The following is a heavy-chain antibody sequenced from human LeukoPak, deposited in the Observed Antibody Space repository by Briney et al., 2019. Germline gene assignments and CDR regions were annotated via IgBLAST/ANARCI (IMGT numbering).Heavy chain of an antibody. D-gene: IGHD4-11*01. CDR1: GGSISTYY. J-gene: IGHJ3*02. CDR3: ARYRATHANAFDI. CDR2: IYYSGST. Sequence: PSETLSLTCTVSGGSISTYYWSWIRQPPGKGLEWIGYIYYSGSTNYNPSLKSRVTISVDTSKNQFSLKLSSVTAADTAVYYCARYRATHANAFDIWGQGTMVTVSS. V-gene: IGHV4-59*08.